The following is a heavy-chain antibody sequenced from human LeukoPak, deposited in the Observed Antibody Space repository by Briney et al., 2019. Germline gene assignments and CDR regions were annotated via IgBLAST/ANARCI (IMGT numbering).Heavy chain of an antibody. CDR1: GGSISSYY. V-gene: IGHV4-59*01. CDR3: ARVPSSGWYVLFDP. CDR2: IYYSGST. J-gene: IGHJ5*02. Sequence: PSETLSLTCTVSGGSISSYYWSWIRRPPGKGLEWIGYIYYSGSTNYNPSLKSRVTISVDTSKNQFSLKLSSVTAADTAVYYCARVPSSGWYVLFDPWGQGTLATVSS. D-gene: IGHD6-19*01.